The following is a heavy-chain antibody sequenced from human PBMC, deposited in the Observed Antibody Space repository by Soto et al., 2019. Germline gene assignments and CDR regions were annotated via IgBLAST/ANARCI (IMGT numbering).Heavy chain of an antibody. Sequence: VGSLRLSCAASGFTFSSYGMHWVRQAPGKGLEWVAVISYDGSNKYYADSVKGRFTISRDNSKNTLYLQMNSLRAEDTAVYYSRVFRTADCSSTSCPDHYYGMDVWGQGTTVTVSS. J-gene: IGHJ6*02. CDR2: ISYDGSNK. CDR1: GFTFSSYG. V-gene: IGHV3-30*03. CDR3: RVFRTADCSSTSCPDHYYGMDV. D-gene: IGHD2-2*01.